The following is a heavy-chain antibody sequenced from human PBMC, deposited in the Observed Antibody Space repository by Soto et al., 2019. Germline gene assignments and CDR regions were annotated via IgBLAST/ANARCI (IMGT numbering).Heavy chain of an antibody. J-gene: IGHJ6*04. V-gene: IGHV5-51*01. D-gene: IGHD3-3*01. Sequence: PGESLKIPCKGSGYSFTSYWIGWVRHMPGKGLEWMGIIYPGDSDTRYSPSFQGQVTISADKSISTAYLQWSSLKASDTAMYYCARTPNMELIFGVVTSMDVWGKGTTVTVSS. CDR1: GYSFTSYW. CDR2: IYPGDSDT. CDR3: ARTPNMELIFGVVTSMDV.